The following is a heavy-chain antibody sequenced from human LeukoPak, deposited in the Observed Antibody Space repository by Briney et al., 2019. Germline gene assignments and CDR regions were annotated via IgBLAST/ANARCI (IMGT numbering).Heavy chain of an antibody. CDR3: ARHITMKVVVTEILFDY. J-gene: IGHJ4*02. Sequence: SPRLSCAASGFTFSSYAMHWVRQAPGKGLEWVAVISSDGSTKYYADSVKGRFTISRDNSKNTLYLQMDSLSAEDTAVYYCARHITMKVVVTEILFDYWGQGTLVTVSS. D-gene: IGHD3-22*01. CDR2: ISSDGSTK. CDR1: GFTFSSYA. V-gene: IGHV3-30-3*01.